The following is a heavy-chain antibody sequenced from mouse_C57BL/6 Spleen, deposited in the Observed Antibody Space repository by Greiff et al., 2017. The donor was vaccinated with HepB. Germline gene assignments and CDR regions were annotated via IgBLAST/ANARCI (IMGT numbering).Heavy chain of an antibody. Sequence: EVHLVESGGGLVKPGGSLKLSCAASGFTFSSYAMSWVRQTPEKRLEWVATISDGGSYTYYPDNVKGRFTISRDNAKNNLYLQMSHLKSEDTAMYYCARGYSNYEDYAMDYWGQGTSVTVSS. J-gene: IGHJ4*01. CDR2: ISDGGSYT. CDR3: ARGYSNYEDYAMDY. D-gene: IGHD2-5*01. V-gene: IGHV5-4*01. CDR1: GFTFSSYA.